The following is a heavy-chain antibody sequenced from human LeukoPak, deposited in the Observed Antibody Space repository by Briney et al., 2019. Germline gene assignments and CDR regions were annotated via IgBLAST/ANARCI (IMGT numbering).Heavy chain of an antibody. CDR1: GFTFSSYA. V-gene: IGHV3-23*01. J-gene: IGHJ4*02. Sequence: GGSLRLSCAASGFTFSSYAMSWVRQAPGKGLEWVSAISGSGGSTYYADSVKGRFTISRDNSKNTLYLQMNSLRAEDTAVYYCASLTDIVVVPAAVGYWGQGTLVTVSS. D-gene: IGHD2-2*01. CDR3: ASLTDIVVVPAAVGY. CDR2: ISGSGGST.